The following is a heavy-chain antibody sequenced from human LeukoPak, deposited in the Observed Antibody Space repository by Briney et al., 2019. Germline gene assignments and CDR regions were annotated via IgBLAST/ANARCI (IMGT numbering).Heavy chain of an antibody. V-gene: IGHV1-2*06. D-gene: IGHD5-18*01. CDR2: INPNSGGT. CDR3: ARVGGRYSYGYYYYMDV. Sequence: ASVKVSCKASGYTFTGYYMHWVRQAPGQGLEWMGRINPNSGGTNYAQKFQGRVTMTRDTSISTAYMELSRLRSDDTAVCYCARVGGRYSYGYYYYMDVWGKGTTVTVSS. J-gene: IGHJ6*03. CDR1: GYTFTGYY.